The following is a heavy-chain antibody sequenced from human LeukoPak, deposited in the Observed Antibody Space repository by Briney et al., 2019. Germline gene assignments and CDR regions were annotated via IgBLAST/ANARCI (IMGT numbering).Heavy chain of an antibody. J-gene: IGHJ4*02. CDR2: ISSSSSTI. CDR1: GFTFSSYG. V-gene: IGHV3-48*01. Sequence: PGGSLRLSCAASGFTFSSYGMNWFRQAPGKGLEWVSYISSSSSTIYYADSVKGRFTISRDNAKSSLYLQMNSLRAEDTAVYYCARDYNWLVPGAFDYWGQGTLVTVSS. CDR3: ARDYNWLVPGAFDY. D-gene: IGHD6-19*01.